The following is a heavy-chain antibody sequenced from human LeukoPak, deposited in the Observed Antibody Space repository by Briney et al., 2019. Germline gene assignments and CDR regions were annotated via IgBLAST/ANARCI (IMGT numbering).Heavy chain of an antibody. J-gene: IGHJ4*02. CDR2: ISSSSSTI. Sequence: LPGGSLRLSSAASGFSFSNFGINRVRQAPGKGLEWVAYISSSSSTINYAASVKGRFTISRDNAKNSLYLQMNSLRTEDTAVYYCAREGPDYWGEGTLVTVSS. V-gene: IGHV3-48*01. CDR1: GFSFSNFG. CDR3: AREGPDY.